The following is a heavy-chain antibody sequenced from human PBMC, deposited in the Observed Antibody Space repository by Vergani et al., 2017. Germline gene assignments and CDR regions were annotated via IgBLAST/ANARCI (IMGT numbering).Heavy chain of an antibody. CDR2: TWYDGNNK. CDR3: ARDLRLLYNRFDP. J-gene: IGHJ5*02. CDR1: GFTFNQYG. V-gene: IGHV3-33*01. D-gene: IGHD1-14*01. Sequence: QVQLVEPGGGVVQPGRSLRLSCAASGFTFNQYGMPWVRQAPGKGLAWVSVTWYDGNNKQYADSVKGRFTISRDNSKSTMYLQMNSLRDEDTGVYYCARDLRLLYNRFDPWGQGTLVTVSS.